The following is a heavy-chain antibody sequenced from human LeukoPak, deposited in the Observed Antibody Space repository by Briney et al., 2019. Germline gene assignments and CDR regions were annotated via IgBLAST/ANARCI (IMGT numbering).Heavy chain of an antibody. CDR3: AREIPYGGRAFDI. V-gene: IGHV3-21*01. CDR2: ISSSSSYI. J-gene: IGHJ3*02. Sequence: GGSLRLSCAASGFTFSSYSMNWVRQAPGKGLEWVSSISSSSSYIYYADSVKGRFTISRDNAKNSLYLQMTSLRAEDTAVYYCAREIPYGGRAFDIWGQGTMVTVSS. D-gene: IGHD4-23*01. CDR1: GFTFSSYS.